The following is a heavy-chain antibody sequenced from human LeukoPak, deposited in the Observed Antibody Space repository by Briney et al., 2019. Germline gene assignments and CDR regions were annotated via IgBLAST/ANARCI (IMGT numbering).Heavy chain of an antibody. CDR2: ISSSGSTI. Sequence: PGGSLRLSCAASGFTFSSYEMNWVRQAPGKGLEWVSYISSSGSTIYYAVSVKGRFTISRDNAKNSLYLQMNSLRAEDTAVYYCAREGSSVPFDYWGQGTLVTVSS. J-gene: IGHJ4*02. CDR1: GFTFSSYE. D-gene: IGHD2-2*01. V-gene: IGHV3-48*03. CDR3: AREGSSVPFDY.